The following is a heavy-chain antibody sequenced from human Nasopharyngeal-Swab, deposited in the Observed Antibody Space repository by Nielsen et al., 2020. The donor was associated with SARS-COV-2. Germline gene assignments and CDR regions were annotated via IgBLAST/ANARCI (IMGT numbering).Heavy chain of an antibody. CDR1: GFTFRSYC. Sequence: GGSLRLSCAASGFTFRSYCMHWVRHAPGKGLERVAVISYDGSNKYYADSVKGRFTISRDNSKNTLYLQMNSLRAEDTAVYYCANSDFWSGYYKPHYYYYGMDVWGQGTTVTVSS. CDR3: ANSDFWSGYYKPHYYYYGMDV. V-gene: IGHV3-30*18. CDR2: ISYDGSNK. J-gene: IGHJ6*02. D-gene: IGHD3-3*01.